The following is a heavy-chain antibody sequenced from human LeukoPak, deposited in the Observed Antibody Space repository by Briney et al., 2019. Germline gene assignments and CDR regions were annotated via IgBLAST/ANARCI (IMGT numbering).Heavy chain of an antibody. CDR1: GYKLTNNW. V-gene: IGHV5-51*01. CDR3: ARHGRVDSSVRLRGADAFDV. J-gene: IGHJ3*01. CDR2: IYPGDSDT. Sequence: GESLKISCKISGYKLTNNWIGWVRQVPGKGLEWMGIIYPGDSDTRYSPSFQGQVTISADKSISTAYLQWSSLKASDTAMYYCARHGRVDSSVRLRGADAFDVWGQGTMVTVSS. D-gene: IGHD1-26*01.